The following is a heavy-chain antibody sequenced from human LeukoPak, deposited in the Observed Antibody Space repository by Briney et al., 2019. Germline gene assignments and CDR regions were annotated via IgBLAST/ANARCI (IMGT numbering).Heavy chain of an antibody. J-gene: IGHJ4*02. Sequence: PGGSLRLSCAASGFTFSDYYMVWLRQAPGKGLEWVSYITSSSSYIYYADSVKGRFTISRDNAKNSLYLQMNSLRAEDTAVYYCARDLSVTTVNTGGYWGQGTLVTVSS. CDR3: ARDLSVTTVNTGGY. V-gene: IGHV3-11*06. D-gene: IGHD4-17*01. CDR1: GFTFSDYY. CDR2: ITSSSSYI.